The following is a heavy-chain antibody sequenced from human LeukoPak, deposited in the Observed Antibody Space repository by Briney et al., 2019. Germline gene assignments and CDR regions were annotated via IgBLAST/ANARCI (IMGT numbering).Heavy chain of an antibody. Sequence: GGSLRLSCEGSAFIFSGHWMNWVRQTPGKGLEWVSYISSSSSTIYYADSVKGRFTISRDNAKNSLYLQMNSLRDEDTAVYYCARDPVAAPPNWFDPWGQGTLVTVSS. D-gene: IGHD6-6*01. CDR3: ARDPVAAPPNWFDP. V-gene: IGHV3-48*02. CDR2: ISSSSSTI. CDR1: AFIFSGHW. J-gene: IGHJ5*02.